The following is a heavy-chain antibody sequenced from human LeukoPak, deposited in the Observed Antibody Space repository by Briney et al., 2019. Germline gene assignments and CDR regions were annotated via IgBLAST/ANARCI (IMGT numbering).Heavy chain of an antibody. CDR1: GFTFSSYS. D-gene: IGHD2-21*02. J-gene: IGHJ4*02. CDR2: ISSSSSYI. V-gene: IGHV3-21*01. Sequence: GGSLRLSCAASGFTFSSYSMNWVRQAPGKGLEWVSSISSSSSYIYYADSVKGRFTISRDNAKNSLYLQMNSLRAEDTAVYYCARDIGGDIVVVTAIPGIDYWGQGTLDTVSS. CDR3: ARDIGGDIVVVTAIPGIDY.